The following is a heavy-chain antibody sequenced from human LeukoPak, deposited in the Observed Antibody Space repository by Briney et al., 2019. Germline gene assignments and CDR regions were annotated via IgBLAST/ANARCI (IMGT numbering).Heavy chain of an antibody. J-gene: IGHJ4*02. CDR1: GYSFSNHW. V-gene: IGHV5-51*01. CDR2: IYPSDSTT. D-gene: IGHD4-23*01. Sequence: GESLKISCKGSGYSFSNHWIGWVRQMPGRGLEWMGIIYPSDSTTYYTTSFKGQVTISVDKSIDTAYLQWGSLKASDSAIYYCARRARYGSRHVDSWGQGTLVTVSS. CDR3: ARRARYGSRHVDS.